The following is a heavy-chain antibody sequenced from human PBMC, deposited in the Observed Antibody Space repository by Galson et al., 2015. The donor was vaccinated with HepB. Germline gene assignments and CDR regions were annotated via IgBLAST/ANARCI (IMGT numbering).Heavy chain of an antibody. CDR1: GFTFSNAW. Sequence: SLRLSCAASGFTFSNAWMSWVRQAPGKGLEWVGRIKSKTDGGTTDYAAPVKGRFTISRDDSKNTLYLQMNSLKTEDTAVYYCTTEIVVVVAATHTDYWGQGTLVTVSS. V-gene: IGHV3-15*01. D-gene: IGHD2-15*01. CDR3: TTEIVVVVAATHTDY. CDR2: IKSKTDGGTT. J-gene: IGHJ4*02.